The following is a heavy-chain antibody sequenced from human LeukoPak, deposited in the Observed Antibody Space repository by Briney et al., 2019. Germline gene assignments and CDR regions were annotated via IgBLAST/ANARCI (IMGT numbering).Heavy chain of an antibody. J-gene: IGHJ4*02. CDR1: GFTFSSYA. CDR2: ISGSGGST. V-gene: IGHV3-23*01. Sequence: GGSLRLSCAASGFTFSSYAMSWVRQAPGKGLEWVSAISGSGGSTYYADSVRGRFTISRDNAKNTLFLQMNSLTVEDTAVYYCGRGMRDYYGLDYWGQGILVTVSS. D-gene: IGHD3-10*01. CDR3: GRGMRDYYGLDY.